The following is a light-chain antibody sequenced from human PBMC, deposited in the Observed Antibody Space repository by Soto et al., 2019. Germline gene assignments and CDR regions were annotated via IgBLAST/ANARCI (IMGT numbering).Light chain of an antibody. CDR3: QHYHSYPYT. Sequence: DIQMTQSPSTLSASVGDRVTITCRASQSIGGWLAWYQQRPGKAPRLLIYDASSVESGVPSRFSGSRSGTKFTLAISSLQHEDVATYYCQHYHSYPYTFGQGTKLAIK. V-gene: IGKV1-5*01. J-gene: IGKJ2*01. CDR2: DAS. CDR1: QSIGGW.